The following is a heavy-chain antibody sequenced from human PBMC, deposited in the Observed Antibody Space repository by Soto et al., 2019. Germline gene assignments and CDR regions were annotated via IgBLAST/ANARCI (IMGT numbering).Heavy chain of an antibody. CDR1: GSILSNYA. CDR2: ISGSGGST. J-gene: IGHJ4*02. V-gene: IGHV3-23*04. CDR3: AKDAKGLPDY. Sequence: VQLVESGGGVVQPGKSLRLSCAASGSILSNYAMHWVRQAPGKGLEWVSAISGSGGSTYYADSVKGRFTISRDNSKNTLYLQMNSLRAEDTAVYYGAKDAKGLPDYWGQGTLVTVSS.